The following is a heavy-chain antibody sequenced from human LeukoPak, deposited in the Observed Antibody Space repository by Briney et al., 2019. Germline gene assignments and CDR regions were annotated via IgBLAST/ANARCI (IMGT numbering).Heavy chain of an antibody. Sequence: EASVTVSFKASGYTFTGYYMHWVRQAPGQGLEWMGWVNPNSSGTNFAQKFQGRVTMTRDTYISTAYMELSRLRSDDTAVYYCARDHNWGPDYWGQGTLVSVSS. CDR3: ARDHNWGPDY. J-gene: IGHJ4*02. CDR1: GYTFTGYY. V-gene: IGHV1-2*02. D-gene: IGHD7-27*01. CDR2: VNPNSSGT.